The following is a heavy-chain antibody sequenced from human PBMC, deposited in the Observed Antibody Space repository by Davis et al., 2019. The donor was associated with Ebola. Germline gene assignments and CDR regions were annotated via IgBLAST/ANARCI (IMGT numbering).Heavy chain of an antibody. J-gene: IGHJ4*02. CDR1: GFTFSSYW. CDR3: AFFGYSSGWYLNFDF. CDR2: IKPDGSAE. D-gene: IGHD6-19*01. Sequence: GGSLRLSCAASGFTFSSYWMNWVRQAPGKGLEWVANIKPDGSAEAYVDSVKGRFTISRDNAKNSLSLQMSSLRAEDTALYYCAFFGYSSGWYLNFDFRGQGTLVTVSS. V-gene: IGHV3-7*01.